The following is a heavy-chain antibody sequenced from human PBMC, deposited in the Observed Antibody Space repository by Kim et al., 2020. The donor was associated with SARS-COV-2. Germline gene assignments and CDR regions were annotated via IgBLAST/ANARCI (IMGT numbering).Heavy chain of an antibody. V-gene: IGHV3-74*03. D-gene: IGHD6-6*01. J-gene: IGHJ4*02. CDR2: GSST. CDR3: ARGIAAPI. Sequence: GSSTTYADSVKARFTISRDTTTNTLYMQMHRLRAEDTAVYYCARGIAAPIWGQGTLVTVSS.